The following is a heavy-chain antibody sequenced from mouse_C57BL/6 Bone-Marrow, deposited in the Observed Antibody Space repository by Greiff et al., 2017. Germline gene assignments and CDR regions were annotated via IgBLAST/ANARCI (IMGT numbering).Heavy chain of an antibody. D-gene: IGHD1-1*01. Sequence: QVQLQQPGAELVRPGSSVKLSCKASGYTFTSYWMDWVKQRPGQGLEWIGNIYPSDSETHYNQKFTDKATLTVDKSSSTAYLQLSSLTSEDSAVYYCASYYYVSTYYFEYWGEGTTLTVSS. CDR2: IYPSDSET. J-gene: IGHJ2*01. CDR1: GYTFTSYW. V-gene: IGHV1-61*01. CDR3: ASYYYVSTYYFEY.